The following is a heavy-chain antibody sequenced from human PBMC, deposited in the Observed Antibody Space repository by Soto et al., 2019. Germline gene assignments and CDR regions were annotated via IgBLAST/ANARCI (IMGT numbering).Heavy chain of an antibody. CDR2: ISGSGGST. V-gene: IGHV3-23*01. Sequence: GGSLRLSCAASGFTFSSYAMSWVRQAPGKGLEWVSAISGSGGSTYYADSVKGRFTISRDNSKNTLYLQMNSLRAEDTAVYYCEKRQDLWSGEFCLDYWGQGTLVTVSS. CDR1: GFTFSSYA. CDR3: EKRQDLWSGEFCLDY. D-gene: IGHD3-10*01. J-gene: IGHJ4*02.